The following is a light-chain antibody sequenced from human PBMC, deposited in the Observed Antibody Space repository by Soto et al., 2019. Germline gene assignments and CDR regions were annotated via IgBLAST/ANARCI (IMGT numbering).Light chain of an antibody. J-gene: IGKJ1*01. Sequence: EIVMTQSPATLSVSPGERATLSCRASQSVSSNLAWYQQKPGQAPSLLIYGASTRATGTPARFSGSGSGTEFTLTISSLQSEGFAVYYCQQYNNWPLFGQGTKVDI. CDR3: QQYNNWPL. V-gene: IGKV3-15*01. CDR1: QSVSSN. CDR2: GAS.